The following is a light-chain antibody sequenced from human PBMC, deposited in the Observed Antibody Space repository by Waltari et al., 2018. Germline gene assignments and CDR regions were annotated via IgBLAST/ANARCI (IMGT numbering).Light chain of an antibody. CDR3: QQYNRYST. Sequence: DIQMTPSPSTLSASVVDRVAITCRASQIVNSWLAWYQQKPGKAPKFLIYKASILESGVPLRFSGSGSGTEFTLTISNLQPDDFATYYCQQYNRYSTFGQGTKVELK. CDR1: QIVNSW. J-gene: IGKJ1*01. CDR2: KAS. V-gene: IGKV1-5*03.